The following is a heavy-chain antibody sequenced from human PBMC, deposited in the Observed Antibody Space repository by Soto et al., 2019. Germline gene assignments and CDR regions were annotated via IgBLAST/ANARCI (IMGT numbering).Heavy chain of an antibody. CDR3: ARDLFIFNSGSYYYYYYGMDV. CDR2: ISYDGSNK. CDR1: GFTFSSYA. Sequence: QVQLVESGGGVVQPGRSLRLSCPASGFTFSSYAMHWVRQAPGKGLEWVAVISYDGSNKYYADSVKGRFTISRDNCKNTLDLQMNSLRAEDTAVYYCARDLFIFNSGSYYYYYYGMDVWGQGTTVTVSS. J-gene: IGHJ6*02. V-gene: IGHV3-30-3*01. D-gene: IGHD1-26*01.